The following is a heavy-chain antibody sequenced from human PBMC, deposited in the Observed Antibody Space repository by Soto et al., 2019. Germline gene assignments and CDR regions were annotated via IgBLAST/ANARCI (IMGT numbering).Heavy chain of an antibody. CDR1: GFTFSRHW. J-gene: IGHJ3*02. CDR2: INIYGSST. CDR3: ARGWIGDLNDAFDI. D-gene: IGHD2-2*03. V-gene: IGHV3-74*01. Sequence: QPGGSLRLSCAASGFTFSRHWMHWVRQAPGKGLVWVSRINIYGSSTDYADSVKGRFTISRDNAKNTLYLQMNSLRVEDTAVYYCARGWIGDLNDAFDIWGQGTMVTVSS.